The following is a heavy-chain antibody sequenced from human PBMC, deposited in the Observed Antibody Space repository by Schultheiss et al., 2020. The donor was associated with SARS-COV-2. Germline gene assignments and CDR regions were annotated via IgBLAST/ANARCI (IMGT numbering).Heavy chain of an antibody. CDR2: ISGGGGST. J-gene: IGHJ6*02. D-gene: IGHD1-26*01. CDR1: GGSFSGYY. CDR3: AKGDLAYPNYGMDV. V-gene: IGHV3-23*01. Sequence: ETLSLTCAVYGGSFSGYYWSWVRQAPGKGLEWVSTISGGGGSTYYANSVKGRFTISRDNSKNTLYLQMNSLRAEDTAVYYCAKGDLAYPNYGMDVWGQGTTVTVSS.